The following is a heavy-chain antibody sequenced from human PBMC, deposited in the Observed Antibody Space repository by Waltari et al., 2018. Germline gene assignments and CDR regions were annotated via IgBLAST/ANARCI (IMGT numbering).Heavy chain of an antibody. CDR2: IIPVFGTA. CDR1: GDTLRSTA. V-gene: IGHV1-69*14. D-gene: IGHD2-21*02. Sequence: QVRLVQSGAEVKKPGSSARVSCKLPGDTLRSTAISWVRQAPGQGLEWMGRIIPVFGTAKYAQKFQDRVTLVADKSTSSVYMQLTTLRSGDTAVYYCASGDSTLATVSIDSWGQGTLVTVSP. J-gene: IGHJ4*02. CDR3: ASGDSTLATVSIDS.